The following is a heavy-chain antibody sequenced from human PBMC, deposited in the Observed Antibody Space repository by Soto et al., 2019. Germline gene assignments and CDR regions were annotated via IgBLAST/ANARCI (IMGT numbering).Heavy chain of an antibody. D-gene: IGHD3-10*01. J-gene: IGHJ5*02. V-gene: IGHV1-18*01. Sequence: ASVKVSCKASGYTFTNYGISWVRQAPGQGLEWMGWISAYNGNTKYAQKLQGRVTMTTDTSTSTAYMELRSLRSDDTAGYYCARGVGSGSYYNQYNWFDPWGQGTLVTGSS. CDR3: ARGVGSGSYYNQYNWFDP. CDR1: GYTFTNYG. CDR2: ISAYNGNT.